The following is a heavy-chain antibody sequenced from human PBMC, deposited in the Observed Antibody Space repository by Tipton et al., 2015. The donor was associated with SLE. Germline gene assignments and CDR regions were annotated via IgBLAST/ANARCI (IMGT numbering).Heavy chain of an antibody. V-gene: IGHV4-4*07. CDR2: IYTSGST. CDR3: ARVLGVVKSYYMDV. Sequence: TLSLTCTVSGASIRSQYWGWIRQPPGKGLEWIGRIYTSGSTNYNPSLKSRVTISVDTSKNQFSLKLSSVTAADTAVYYCARVLGVVKSYYMDVWGKGTTVTVSS. CDR1: GASIRSQY. J-gene: IGHJ6*03. D-gene: IGHD3-3*01.